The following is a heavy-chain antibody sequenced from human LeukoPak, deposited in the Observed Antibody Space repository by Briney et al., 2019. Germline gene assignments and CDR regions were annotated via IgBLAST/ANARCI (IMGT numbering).Heavy chain of an antibody. CDR1: GGSISSYY. J-gene: IGHJ4*02. V-gene: IGHV4-59*01. CDR2: IYYSGST. CDR3: ARRMIAVAVFDY. D-gene: IGHD6-19*01. Sequence: SETLSLTCTVSGGSISSYYWSWIRQPPGKGLEWIGYIYYSGSTNYNPSLKSRVTISVDTSKNQFSPKLSSVTAADTAVYYCARRMIAVAVFDYWGQGTLVTVSS.